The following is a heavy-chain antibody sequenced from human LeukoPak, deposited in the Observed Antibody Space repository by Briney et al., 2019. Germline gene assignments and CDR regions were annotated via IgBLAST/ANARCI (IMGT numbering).Heavy chain of an antibody. CDR1: GGSFSGYY. D-gene: IGHD1-1*01. CDR3: ARGPTISETGYFDS. J-gene: IGHJ4*03. CDR2: INHSGST. V-gene: IGHV4-34*01. Sequence: PSETLSLTCAVYGGSFSGYYWSWIRQPPGKGLEWIGEINHSGSTNYNPSPKSRVTISVDTSKNQFSLKLTSLTAADTAVYFCARGPTISETGYFDSWGQGTLVTVSP.